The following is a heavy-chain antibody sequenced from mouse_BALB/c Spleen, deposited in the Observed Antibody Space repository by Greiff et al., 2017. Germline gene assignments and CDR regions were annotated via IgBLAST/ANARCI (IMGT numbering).Heavy chain of an antibody. J-gene: IGHJ4*01. CDR2: INPYNDGT. CDR3: ARGGNYGDYYAMDY. Sequence: VQLQQSDAELVKPGASVKMSCKASGYTFTSYVMHWVKQKPGQGLEWIGYINPYNDGTKYNEKFKGKATLTSDKSSSTAYMGLSSLTSEDSAVYYCARGGNYGDYYAMDYWGQGTSVTVSS. V-gene: IGHV1-14*01. D-gene: IGHD2-1*01. CDR1: GYTFTSYV.